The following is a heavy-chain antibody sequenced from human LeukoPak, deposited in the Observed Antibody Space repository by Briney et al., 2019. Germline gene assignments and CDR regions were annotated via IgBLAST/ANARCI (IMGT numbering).Heavy chain of an antibody. CDR2: INHSGST. Sequence: PSETLSLTCAVYGGSFSGYYWSWIRQPPGKGLEWIGEINHSGSTNYNPSLKSRVTISVDTSKNQFSLKLSSVTAADTAVYYCARLPSTSPRSKTKKTNNYYMDVWGKGTTVTVSS. V-gene: IGHV4-34*01. J-gene: IGHJ6*03. D-gene: IGHD2-2*01. CDR1: GGSFSGYY. CDR3: ARLPSTSPRSKTKKTNNYYMDV.